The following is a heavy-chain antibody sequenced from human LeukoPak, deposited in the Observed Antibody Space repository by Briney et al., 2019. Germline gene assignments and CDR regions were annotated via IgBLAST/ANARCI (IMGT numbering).Heavy chain of an antibody. J-gene: IGHJ3*02. CDR1: GYTFTSYG. CDR3: ARSMTTAAVGAFDI. Sequence: GASVKVSCKASGYTFTSYGISWVRQAPGQGLEWMGWISAYNGNTNYAQKLQGRVTMTTDTSTSTAYMELRSLRSDDTVVYYCARSMTTAAVGAFDIWGQGTMVTVSS. CDR2: ISAYNGNT. V-gene: IGHV1-18*01. D-gene: IGHD4-17*01.